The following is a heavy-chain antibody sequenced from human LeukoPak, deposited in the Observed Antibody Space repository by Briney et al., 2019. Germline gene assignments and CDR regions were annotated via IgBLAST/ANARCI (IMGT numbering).Heavy chain of an antibody. Sequence: PGRSQRLSCAASGFTFSSYAMHWVRQAPGKGLEWVAVISYDGSNKYYADSVKGRFTISRDNSKNTLYLQMNSLRAEDTAVYYCAREVEMATSNPLDYWGQGTLVTVSS. J-gene: IGHJ4*02. CDR2: ISYDGSNK. CDR3: AREVEMATSNPLDY. CDR1: GFTFSSYA. D-gene: IGHD5-24*01. V-gene: IGHV3-30-3*01.